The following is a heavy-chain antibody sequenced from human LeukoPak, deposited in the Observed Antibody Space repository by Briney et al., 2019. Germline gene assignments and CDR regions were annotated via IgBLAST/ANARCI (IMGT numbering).Heavy chain of an antibody. CDR1: GYTFTSYD. CDR3: TRGGPVAGTHKYFQH. Sequence: ASVKVSCKASGYTFTSYDINWVRQATGQGLEWMGWMNPNNGNTDYAQKFQGRVTLTRNTSISTAYMELSSLRSEDTAMCYCTRGGPVAGTHKYFQHWGQGTLVTVSS. V-gene: IGHV1-8*01. CDR2: MNPNNGNT. J-gene: IGHJ1*01. D-gene: IGHD6-19*01.